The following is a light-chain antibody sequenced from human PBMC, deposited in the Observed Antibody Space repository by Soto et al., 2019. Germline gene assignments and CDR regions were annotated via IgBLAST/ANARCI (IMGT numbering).Light chain of an antibody. CDR3: QQYNNWPFP. J-gene: IGKJ5*01. CDR1: QGVTTN. CDR2: DVS. Sequence: EIVMTQSPATLFVSPGDRAILSCRAVQGVTTNFAWYQQKSGQSPRLLIYDVSHRATGVPARFSGTGSETDFTLTISGLHSEDSAVYFCQQYNNWPFPFSQGTRLEIK. V-gene: IGKV3-15*01.